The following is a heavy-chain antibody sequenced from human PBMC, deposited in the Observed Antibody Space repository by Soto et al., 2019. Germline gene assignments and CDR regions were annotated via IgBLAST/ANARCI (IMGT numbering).Heavy chain of an antibody. D-gene: IGHD6-13*01. V-gene: IGHV3-23*01. CDR3: AKDQRGFSSTARIDY. Sequence: EVQLLESGGGLVQPGGSLRLSCAASGFTFSSYAMSWVRQAPGKGLECVSSISGSGGSTYYADSVKGRFTISRDNSKNPRHLQMISRSGEDTAVYYCAKDQRGFSSTARIDYWGQGTLVTVSS. J-gene: IGHJ4*02. CDR1: GFTFSSYA. CDR2: ISGSGGST.